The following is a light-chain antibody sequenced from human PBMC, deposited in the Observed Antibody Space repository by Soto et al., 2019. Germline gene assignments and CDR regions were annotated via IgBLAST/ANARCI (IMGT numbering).Light chain of an antibody. J-gene: IGLJ1*01. CDR1: SSNIGSNT. CDR3: AAWDDSLNGLV. V-gene: IGLV1-44*01. CDR2: NNN. Sequence: QPVLTQPPSASGTPGQRVTISCSGSSSNIGSNTVNWYQQLPGTAPKLLIYNNNQRPSGVPDRFSGSKSGTSASLAISGLQSYDEADYYCAAWDDSLNGLVFGTGTKLTVL.